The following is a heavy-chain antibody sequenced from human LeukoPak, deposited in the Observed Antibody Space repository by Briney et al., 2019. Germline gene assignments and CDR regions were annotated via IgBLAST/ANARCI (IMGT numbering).Heavy chain of an antibody. Sequence: HSGGSLRLSCVASGFTFSSFAMSWVRQAPGKGLEWVSAISGSGGSTYYADSVKGRFTISRDNSKNTLYLQMNGLRAEDTAVYYCAKGSRSNSFDYGGQGTLVTVSS. D-gene: IGHD6-13*01. CDR3: AKGSRSNSFDY. CDR1: GFTFSSFA. J-gene: IGHJ4*02. CDR2: ISGSGGST. V-gene: IGHV3-23*01.